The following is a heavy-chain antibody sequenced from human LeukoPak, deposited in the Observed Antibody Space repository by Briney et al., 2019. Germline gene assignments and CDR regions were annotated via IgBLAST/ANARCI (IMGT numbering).Heavy chain of an antibody. Sequence: PADSDIRYSPSFQGQVTISADKSISTAYLQWSSLKASDTAMYYCARQEYCSGGSCYTWFDPWGQGTLVTVSP. J-gene: IGHJ5*02. V-gene: IGHV5-51*01. D-gene: IGHD2-15*01. CDR3: ARQEYCSGGSCYTWFDP. CDR2: PADSDI.